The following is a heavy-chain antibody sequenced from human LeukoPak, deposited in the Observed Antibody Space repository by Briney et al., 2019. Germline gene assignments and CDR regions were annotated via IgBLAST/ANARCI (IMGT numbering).Heavy chain of an antibody. V-gene: IGHV4-30-4*01. J-gene: IGHJ4*02. CDR1: GGSLSSGDYY. Sequence: SETLSLTCTVSGGSLSSGDYYWSWIRQPPGKGLEWIGYIYYSGSTYYNPSLKSRITISVDTSKNQFSLKLSSVTAADTAVYYCARDSRDGYNYIDYWGQGTLVTVSS. CDR3: ARDSRDGYNYIDY. CDR2: IYYSGST. D-gene: IGHD5-24*01.